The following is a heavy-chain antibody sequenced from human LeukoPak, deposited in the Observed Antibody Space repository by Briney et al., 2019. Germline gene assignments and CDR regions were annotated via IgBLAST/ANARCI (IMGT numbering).Heavy chain of an antibody. D-gene: IGHD4-23*01. CDR3: ASLSTAVVTSYYFDY. V-gene: IGHV3-21*01. J-gene: IGHJ4*02. Sequence: GGSLRLSCAASGFTFSSYSMNWVRQAPGKGLEWVSSISSSSSYIYYADSVKGRFTNSRDNAKNSLYLQTNSLRAEDTAVYYCASLSTAVVTSYYFDYWGQGTLVTVSS. CDR2: ISSSSSYI. CDR1: GFTFSSYS.